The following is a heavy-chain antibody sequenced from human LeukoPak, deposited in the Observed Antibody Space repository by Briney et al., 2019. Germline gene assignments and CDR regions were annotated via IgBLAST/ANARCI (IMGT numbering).Heavy chain of an antibody. D-gene: IGHD1-1*01. CDR3: ARDQRVAMEDYYYMDV. J-gene: IGHJ6*03. Sequence: SQTPSLTRALSGGSISSDSWSSIRPPPRERLEWIGRIYTSGSTNYNPSLKSRVTMSVDTSKNQFSLKLSSVTAADTAVYYCARDQRVAMEDYYYMDVWGKGTTVTVSS. V-gene: IGHV4-4*07. CDR2: IYTSGST. CDR1: GGSISSDS.